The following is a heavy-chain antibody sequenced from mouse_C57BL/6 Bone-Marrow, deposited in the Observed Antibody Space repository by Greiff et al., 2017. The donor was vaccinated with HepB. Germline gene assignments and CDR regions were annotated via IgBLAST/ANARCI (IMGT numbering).Heavy chain of an antibody. D-gene: IGHD1-1*01. CDR1: GYTFTSYW. V-gene: IGHV1-53*01. CDR2: INPSNGGT. CDR3: ARGSSHWYFDV. J-gene: IGHJ1*03. Sequence: QVQLQQPGTDLVKPGASVKLSCKASGYTFTSYWMHWVQQRPGQGLEWIGNINPSNGGTNYNEKLKSKATLTVDKSSSTAYMQLSSLTSEDSAVYICARGSSHWYFDVWGTGTTVTVSS.